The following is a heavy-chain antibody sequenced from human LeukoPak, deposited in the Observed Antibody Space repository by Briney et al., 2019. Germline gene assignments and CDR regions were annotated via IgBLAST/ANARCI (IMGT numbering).Heavy chain of an antibody. CDR2: INHSGST. Sequence: SETLSLTCAVYGGSSSGYYWSWTRQPPGKGLEWIGEINHSGSTNYNPSLKSRVTISVDTSKNQFSLKLSSVTAADTAVYYCARLYDSSGYYYDDYWGQGTLVTVSS. J-gene: IGHJ4*02. CDR1: GGSSSGYY. V-gene: IGHV4-34*01. D-gene: IGHD3-22*01. CDR3: ARLYDSSGYYYDDY.